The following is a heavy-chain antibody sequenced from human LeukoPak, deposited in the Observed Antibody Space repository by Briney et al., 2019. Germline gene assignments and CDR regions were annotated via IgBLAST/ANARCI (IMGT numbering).Heavy chain of an antibody. V-gene: IGHV3-23*01. Sequence: GGSLRLSCPASGFTFSSYAMSWVRQAPGKGLEWVSAISGSGGSTYYADSVKGRFTISRDNSKNTLYLQMNSLRAEDTAVYYCAKVDRPYYYYGMDVWGKGTTVTVSS. J-gene: IGHJ6*04. CDR1: GFTFSSYA. CDR2: ISGSGGST. CDR3: AKVDRPYYYYGMDV.